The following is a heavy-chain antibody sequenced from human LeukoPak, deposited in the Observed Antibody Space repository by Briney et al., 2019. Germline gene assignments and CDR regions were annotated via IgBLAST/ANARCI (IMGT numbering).Heavy chain of an antibody. D-gene: IGHD5-18*01. J-gene: IGHJ5*02. V-gene: IGHV1-8*01. Sequence: GASVKVSCKASGYTFISYDINWVRQATGQGLQWMGWVNPNSGNTGYAQNFQGRVTMTRNTSISTAYMELSSLRSEDTAVYYCARGRADSYGSNWFDPWGQGTLVTVSS. CDR3: ARGRADSYGSNWFDP. CDR2: VNPNSGNT. CDR1: GYTFISYD.